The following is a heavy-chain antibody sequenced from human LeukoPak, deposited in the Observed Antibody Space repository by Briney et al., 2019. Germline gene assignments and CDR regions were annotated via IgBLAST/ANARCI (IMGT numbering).Heavy chain of an antibody. CDR2: IKNKPDNYAT. D-gene: IGHD3-22*01. V-gene: IGHV3-73*01. J-gene: IGHJ4*02. CDR3: AKSYDSSVFDY. Sequence: GGSLRLSCAGSGFTFSAFAIHWVRQASGNGLEWVGRIKNKPDNYATAYAASVKGRFTISRDDSKNTAYLQMNSLKTEDTAIYYCAKSYDSSVFDYWGQGTLVTVSS. CDR1: GFTFSAFA.